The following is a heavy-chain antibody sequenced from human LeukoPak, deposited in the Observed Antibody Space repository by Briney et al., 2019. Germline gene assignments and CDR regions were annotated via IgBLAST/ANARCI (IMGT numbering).Heavy chain of an antibody. CDR1: GFTFCSYI. Sequence: PGGSLRHSSAASGFTFCSYILNCVRQAPGKGLEWVSSISSSGRNIYYADSVKGQFTIARDNAENSLYLQMNSLRAEGTAVYYCARDSRITPLRSFNSWGQRRLVSVSS. CDR3: ARDSRITPLRSFNS. CDR2: ISSSGRNI. J-gene: IGHJ4*02. V-gene: IGHV3-21*01. D-gene: IGHD3-10*01.